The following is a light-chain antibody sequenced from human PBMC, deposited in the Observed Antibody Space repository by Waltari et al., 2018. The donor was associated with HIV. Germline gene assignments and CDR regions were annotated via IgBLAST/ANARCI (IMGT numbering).Light chain of an antibody. CDR3: KQHSNWPLIT. V-gene: IGKV3-11*01. Sequence: EIVLTQSPATLSLSPGERATLSCRASQSVSTYLAWYQQKPGQAPRLLIYDASSMDTGIPARFSGSGSGTDFTLTVSSLEPEDFAVYYCKQHSNWPLITFGPGTKVDVK. CDR2: DAS. J-gene: IGKJ3*01. CDR1: QSVSTY.